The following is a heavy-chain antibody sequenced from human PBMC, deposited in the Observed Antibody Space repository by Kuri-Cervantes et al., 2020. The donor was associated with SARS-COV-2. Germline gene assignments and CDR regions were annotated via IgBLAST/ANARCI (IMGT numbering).Heavy chain of an antibody. CDR3: ASSCSSTSCFRPQGKNFDY. CDR2: ISSSGSTI. J-gene: IGHJ4*02. Sequence: GGSLRLSCAASGFTFSSYAMHWVRQVPGKGLEWVSYISSSGSTIYYADSVKGRFTISRDNAKNSLYLQMNSLRAEDTAVYYCASSCSSTSCFRPQGKNFDYWGQGTLVTVSS. V-gene: IGHV3-48*03. CDR1: GFTFSSYA. D-gene: IGHD2-2*01.